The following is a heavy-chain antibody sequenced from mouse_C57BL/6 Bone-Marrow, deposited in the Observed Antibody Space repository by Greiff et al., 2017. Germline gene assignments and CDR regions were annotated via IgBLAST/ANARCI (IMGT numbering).Heavy chain of an antibody. CDR3: ARDYYGSSRYFDY. Sequence: VQLQQSGPELVKPGSSVKISCKASGYTFTDYYLYWVKQSHGKSLEWIGDINPNYGGTRYNQKFKGKATLTVDKSSSTAYMELRSLTSEDSAVYYCARDYYGSSRYFDYWGQGTILTVSP. J-gene: IGHJ2*01. D-gene: IGHD1-1*01. CDR2: INPNYGGT. V-gene: IGHV1-26*01. CDR1: GYTFTDYY.